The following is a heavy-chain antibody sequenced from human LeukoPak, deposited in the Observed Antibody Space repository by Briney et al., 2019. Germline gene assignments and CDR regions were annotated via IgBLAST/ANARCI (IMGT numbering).Heavy chain of an antibody. CDR2: IYTSGST. D-gene: IGHD6-13*01. Sequence: KPSEPLSLTCTLSGGPISSYYWSWIPQPAGKGRKGIGRIYTSGSTNYNPSLKSRVTMSVDTSKNQFSLKLSSVTAADTAVYYCARAFGGSSSWSDYYYYYMDVWGKGTTVTVSS. CDR3: ARAFGGSSSWSDYYYYYMDV. CDR1: GGPISSYY. V-gene: IGHV4-4*07. J-gene: IGHJ6*03.